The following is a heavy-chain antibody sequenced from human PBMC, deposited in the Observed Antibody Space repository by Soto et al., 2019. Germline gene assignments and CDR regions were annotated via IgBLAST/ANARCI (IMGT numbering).Heavy chain of an antibody. CDR3: ARRARPDFYYMDV. V-gene: IGHV3-64*01. Sequence: EVQLAESGGGLAQPGGSPRLSCAASGFTLSGYAMDWVRQAPGKGLEYVSGISSNGVGTYYANSVQGRFTISRDNSKNTVYLQMGSLRPEDMAVYYCARRARPDFYYMDVWGKGTTVTVS. CDR2: ISSNGVGT. D-gene: IGHD6-6*01. CDR1: GFTLSGYA. J-gene: IGHJ6*03.